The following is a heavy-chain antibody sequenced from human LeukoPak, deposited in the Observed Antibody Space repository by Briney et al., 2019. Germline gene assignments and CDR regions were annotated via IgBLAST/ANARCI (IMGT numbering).Heavy chain of an antibody. D-gene: IGHD3-22*01. CDR3: ARGPVVMGFDY. CDR2: MNPNSGNT. CDR1: GYTFTSYD. J-gene: IGHJ4*02. V-gene: IGHV1-8*03. Sequence: ASVKVSSTASGYTFTSYDINWVRQATGQGLEWMGWMNPNSGNTGYAQKFQGRVTITRNTSISTAYMELSSLRSEDTAVYYCARGPVVMGFDYWGQGTLVTVSS.